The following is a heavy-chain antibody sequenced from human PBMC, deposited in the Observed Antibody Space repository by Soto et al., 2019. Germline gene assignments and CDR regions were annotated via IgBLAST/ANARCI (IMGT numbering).Heavy chain of an antibody. CDR3: ARAPRGRTNYYYYMDV. D-gene: IGHD3-10*01. V-gene: IGHV4-31*03. J-gene: IGHJ6*03. Sequence: SETLSLTCTVSGGSISSGGYYWSWIRQHPGKGLEWIGYIYYSGSTYYNPSLKSRVTISVDTSKNQFSLKLSSVTAADTAVYYCARAPRGRTNYYYYMDVWGKGTTVTAP. CDR2: IYYSGST. CDR1: GGSISSGGYY.